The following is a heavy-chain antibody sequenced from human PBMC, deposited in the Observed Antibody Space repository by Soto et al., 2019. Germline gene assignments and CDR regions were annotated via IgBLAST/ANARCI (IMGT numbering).Heavy chain of an antibody. J-gene: IGHJ6*02. Sequence: GGSLRLSCAASGFTFSSYAVHWVRQAPGKGLEWVAVISYDGSNKYYADSVKGRFTISRDNSKNTLYLQMNSLRAEDTAVYYCARGCYYGSGSYYNCEPNGMDVWGQGTTVTVSS. CDR1: GFTFSSYA. V-gene: IGHV3-30-3*01. CDR3: ARGCYYGSGSYYNCEPNGMDV. CDR2: ISYDGSNK. D-gene: IGHD3-10*01.